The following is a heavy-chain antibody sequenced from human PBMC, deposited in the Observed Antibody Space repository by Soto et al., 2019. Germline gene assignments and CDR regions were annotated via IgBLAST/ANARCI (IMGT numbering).Heavy chain of an antibody. CDR2: IIPILGIA. D-gene: IGHD1-1*01. V-gene: IGHV1-69*04. CDR3: ARDQTATGHNWFDP. Sequence: GASVKVSCKASGGTFSSYTISWVRQAPGQGLEWMGRIIPILGIANYAQKFQGRVTITADKSTSTAYMELSSLRSEDTAVYYCARDQTATGHNWFDPWGQGTLVTAPQ. CDR1: GGTFSSYT. J-gene: IGHJ5*02.